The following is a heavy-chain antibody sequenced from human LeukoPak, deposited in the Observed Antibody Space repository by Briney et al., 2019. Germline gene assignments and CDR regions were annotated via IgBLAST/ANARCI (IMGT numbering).Heavy chain of an antibody. CDR3: ARGPRGGNWNEALDY. Sequence: GASLKISCKASGSSFTTYWIGWVRPMPGKGLEWMGMFYPGDSDTRKTPSFQGQVTLSADKSITTAYLQWTSLKASDTAIYYCARGPRGGNWNEALDYWGQGTLVTVSS. J-gene: IGHJ4*02. CDR1: GSSFTTYW. D-gene: IGHD1-1*01. V-gene: IGHV5-51*01. CDR2: FYPGDSDT.